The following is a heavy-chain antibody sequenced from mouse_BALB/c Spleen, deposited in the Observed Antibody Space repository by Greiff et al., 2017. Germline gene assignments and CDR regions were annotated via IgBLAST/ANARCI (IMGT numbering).Heavy chain of an antibody. CDR3: ARDSDAWFAY. Sequence: DVQLVESGGGVVKPGGSLKLSCAASGFTFSDYYMYWVRQTPEKRLEWVATISDGGSYTYYPDSVKGRFTISRDNAKNNLYLQMSSLKSEDTAMYYCARDSDAWFAYWGQGTLVTVSA. CDR1: GFTFSDYY. D-gene: IGHD2-3*01. V-gene: IGHV5-4*02. CDR2: ISDGGSYT. J-gene: IGHJ3*01.